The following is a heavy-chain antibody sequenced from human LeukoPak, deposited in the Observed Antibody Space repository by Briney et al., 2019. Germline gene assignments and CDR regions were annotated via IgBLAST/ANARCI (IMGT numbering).Heavy chain of an antibody. CDR1: GFTFSSYG. J-gene: IGHJ4*02. D-gene: IGHD3-10*01. CDR2: ISYDGSNK. Sequence: GRSLRLSCAASGFTFSSYGMHWVRQAPGKGLEWVAVISYDGSNKYYADSVKGRFTISRDNSKNTLYLQMNSLRAEDTAVYYCAKDRGLYGSGSYYPDYWGQGTLVTVSS. CDR3: AKDRGLYGSGSYYPDY. V-gene: IGHV3-30*18.